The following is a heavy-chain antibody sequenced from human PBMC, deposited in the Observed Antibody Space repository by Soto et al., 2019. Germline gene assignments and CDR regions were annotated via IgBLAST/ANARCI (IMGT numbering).Heavy chain of an antibody. CDR1: GFTFSSYS. V-gene: IGHV3-48*01. CDR3: ARDRNLRYFDWLLFS. D-gene: IGHD3-9*01. CDR2: ISSSSSTI. Sequence: GGSLRLSCAASGFTFSSYSMNWVRQAPGKGLEWVSYISSSSSTIYYADSVKGRFTISRDNAKNSLYLQMNSLRAEDTAVYYCARDRNLRYFDWLLFSWGQGTLVTVSS. J-gene: IGHJ4*02.